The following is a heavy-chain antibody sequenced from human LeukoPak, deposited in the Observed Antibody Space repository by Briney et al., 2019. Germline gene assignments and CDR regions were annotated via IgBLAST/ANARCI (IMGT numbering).Heavy chain of an antibody. Sequence: GGSLRLSCAASGFTSSSYAMSWVRQAPGKGLEWVSAISGSGGSTYYADSVKGRFTISRDNSKNTLYLQMNSLRAEDTAVYYCVKAGSSWYGDWFDPWGQGTLVTVSS. CDR3: VKAGSSWYGDWFDP. J-gene: IGHJ5*02. D-gene: IGHD6-13*01. CDR2: ISGSGGST. CDR1: GFTSSSYA. V-gene: IGHV3-23*01.